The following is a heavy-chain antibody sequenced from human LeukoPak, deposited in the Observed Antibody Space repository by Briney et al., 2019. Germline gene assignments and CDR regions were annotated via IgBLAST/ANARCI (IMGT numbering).Heavy chain of an antibody. CDR1: GFTFSSYS. Sequence: GGSLRLSCAASGFTFSSYSMNWVRQAPGKGLEWVSSISGSSSYIYYADSVKGRFTISRDNAKNSLYLQMNSLRAEDTAVYYCARDRMGGNWASFDYWGQGTLVTVSS. J-gene: IGHJ4*02. V-gene: IGHV3-21*01. CDR3: ARDRMGGNWASFDY. D-gene: IGHD7-27*01. CDR2: ISGSSSYI.